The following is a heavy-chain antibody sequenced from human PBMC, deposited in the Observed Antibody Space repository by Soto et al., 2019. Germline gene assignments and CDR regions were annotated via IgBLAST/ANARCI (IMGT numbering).Heavy chain of an antibody. V-gene: IGHV1-46*03. CDR3: SRGLWQWLFDY. J-gene: IGHJ4*02. CDR2: IDPSGGAT. CDR1: GYTFTSHY. Sequence: QVQLVQSGAEVKKPGASVMVSCRASGYTFTSHYMHWVRQAPGQGLEWMGMIDPSGGATTYAQKFQGRVTITRDTSTPTAYMQLSSLRPEDTAVYSCSRGLWQWLFDYWGQGTLVTVSS. D-gene: IGHD6-19*01.